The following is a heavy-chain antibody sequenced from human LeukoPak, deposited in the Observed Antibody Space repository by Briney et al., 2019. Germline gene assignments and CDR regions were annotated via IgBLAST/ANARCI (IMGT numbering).Heavy chain of an antibody. CDR1: GSSISNWY. CDR2: IYDSGTT. J-gene: IGHJ4*02. CDR3: ARETSLPGYSGGLGFNY. D-gene: IGHD6-19*01. Sequence: SETLSLTCTVSGSSISNWYWSWIRQPPGKGLEWIGHIYDSGTTNYNPSLKTRVTISLDTSKNQVSLKLRSVTTADTAIYYCARETSLPGYSGGLGFNYWGQGTLVTVSS. V-gene: IGHV4-59*01.